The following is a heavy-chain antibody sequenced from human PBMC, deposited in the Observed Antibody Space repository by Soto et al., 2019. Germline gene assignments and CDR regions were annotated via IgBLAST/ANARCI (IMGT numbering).Heavy chain of an antibody. D-gene: IGHD2-2*01. CDR1: GYTFTSYG. CDR3: ARERYCSSTSCLPALDY. CDR2: ISAYNGNT. V-gene: IGHV1-18*01. J-gene: IGHJ4*02. Sequence: GASVKVSCKASGYTFTSYGISWVRQAPGQGLEWMGWISAYNGNTNYAQKLQGRVTMTTDTSTSTAYMELRSLRSDDTAVCYCARERYCSSTSCLPALDYWGQGTLVTVSS.